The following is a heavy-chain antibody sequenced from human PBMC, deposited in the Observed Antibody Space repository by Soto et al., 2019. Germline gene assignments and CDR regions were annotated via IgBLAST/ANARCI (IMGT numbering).Heavy chain of an antibody. Sequence: EVQLVESGGGLVKPGGSLRLSCAASGFTFSNAWMSWVRQAPGKGLEWVGRIKSKTDGGTTDYAAPVKGRFTISRDDSKNTLYLQMHSLKTEDTAVYYCTTDSAITFGGVIVSAFDIWGQGTMVTVSS. CDR3: TTDSAITFGGVIVSAFDI. V-gene: IGHV3-15*01. D-gene: IGHD3-16*02. CDR2: IKSKTDGGTT. J-gene: IGHJ3*02. CDR1: GFTFSNAW.